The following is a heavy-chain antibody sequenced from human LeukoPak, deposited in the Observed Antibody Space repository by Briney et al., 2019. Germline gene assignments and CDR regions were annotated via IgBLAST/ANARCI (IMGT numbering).Heavy chain of an antibody. Sequence: PGGPLRLSCAASGFTFSGYALHWVRQAPGKGLEWVAVIWYDGSNKYYADSVKGRFTISRDNSKNTLYLQMNSLRAEDTAVYYCATSGSYYRFEYWGQGTLVTVSS. J-gene: IGHJ4*02. CDR3: ATSGSYYRFEY. CDR1: GFTFSGYA. V-gene: IGHV3-33*08. D-gene: IGHD1-26*01. CDR2: IWYDGSNK.